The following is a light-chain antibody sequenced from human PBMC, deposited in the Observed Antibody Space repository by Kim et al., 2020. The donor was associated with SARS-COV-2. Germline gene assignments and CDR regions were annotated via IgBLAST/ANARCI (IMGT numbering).Light chain of an antibody. CDR1: KLGDKY. J-gene: IGLJ3*02. CDR2: QDT. Sequence: SYELTQPPSVSVSPGQTSSITCSGDKLGDKYVCWYQQRSGQSPVLVIYQDTKTPSGIPERFSGSNSGNTATLTISETQAVDEADYYCQAWDSGTAVFGGGTQLTVL. V-gene: IGLV3-1*01. CDR3: QAWDSGTAV.